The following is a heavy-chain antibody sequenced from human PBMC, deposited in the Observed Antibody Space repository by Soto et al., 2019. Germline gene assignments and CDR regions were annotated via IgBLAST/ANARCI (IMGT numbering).Heavy chain of an antibody. CDR3: ARDQRGWYYFDY. CDR1: GFTFSSYA. CDR2: ISYDGSNK. V-gene: IGHV3-30-3*01. Sequence: QVQLVESGGGVVQPGRSLRLSCAASGFTFSSYAMYWVRQAPGKGLEWVAVISYDGSNKYYADSVKGRFTISRDNSKNTLYLQMNSLRAEDTAVYYCARDQRGWYYFDYWGQGTLVTVSS. J-gene: IGHJ4*02. D-gene: IGHD6-19*01.